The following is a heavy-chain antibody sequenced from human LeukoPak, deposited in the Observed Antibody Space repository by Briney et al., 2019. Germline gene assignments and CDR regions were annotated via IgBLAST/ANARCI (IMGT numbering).Heavy chain of an antibody. Sequence: GESLKISCKGSGYSFTGYWIGWVRQMPGKGLEWMGIIYPGDSDTRYSPSFQGQVTISADKSISTAYLQWSSLKASDTAMYYCARHGSVDSSGYYHGIDYWGQGTLVTVSS. V-gene: IGHV5-51*01. CDR3: ARHGSVDSSGYYHGIDY. D-gene: IGHD3-22*01. CDR2: IYPGDSDT. CDR1: GYSFTGYW. J-gene: IGHJ4*02.